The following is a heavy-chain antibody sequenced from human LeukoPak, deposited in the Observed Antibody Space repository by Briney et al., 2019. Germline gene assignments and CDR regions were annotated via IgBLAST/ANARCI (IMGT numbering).Heavy chain of an antibody. CDR3: ARSVGGTQDFGS. Sequence: SETLSLTCTVSGGSISSYYWSWIRQPPGKGLEWIGYINYSGSTKYNPSLKSRVTISVDTSKNQFSLKLNSVTTADTAVYYCARSVGGTQDFGSWGQGTTVTVSS. V-gene: IGHV4-59*01. CDR1: GGSISSYY. D-gene: IGHD1-26*01. CDR2: INYSGST. J-gene: IGHJ6*02.